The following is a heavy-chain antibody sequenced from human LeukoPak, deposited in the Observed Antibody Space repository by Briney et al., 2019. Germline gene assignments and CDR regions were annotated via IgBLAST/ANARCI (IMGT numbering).Heavy chain of an antibody. V-gene: IGHV3-11*01. CDR1: GFTFSDYY. CDR2: ISSSGSTL. Sequence: GGSLRLSCAASGFTFSDYYMSWIRQAPGKGLGWVSYISSSGSTLYYADSVKGRFTISRDNAKNSLYLQMNSLRAEDTAVYYCARVAAELRYFDWSRYYYYGMDVWGQGTTVTVSS. D-gene: IGHD3-9*01. CDR3: ARVAAELRYFDWSRYYYYGMDV. J-gene: IGHJ6*02.